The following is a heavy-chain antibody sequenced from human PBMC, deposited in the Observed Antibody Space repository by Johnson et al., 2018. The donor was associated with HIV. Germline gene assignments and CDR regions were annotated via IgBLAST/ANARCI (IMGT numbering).Heavy chain of an antibody. CDR3: AKEPRPAFDI. CDR2: ILFDGSNE. Sequence: VQLVESGGGVVQPGRSLRLSCAASGFTFSSYGMHWVRQAPGKGLEWVAVILFDGSNEYYADSVKGRFTISRDNSKNTLYLQMNSLRAEDTAVYYCAKEPRPAFDIWGQGTMVTVSS. V-gene: IGHV3-30*18. CDR1: GFTFSSYG. J-gene: IGHJ3*02.